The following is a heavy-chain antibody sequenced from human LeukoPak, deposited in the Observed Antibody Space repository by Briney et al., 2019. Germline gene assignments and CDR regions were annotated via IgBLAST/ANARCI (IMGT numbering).Heavy chain of an antibody. V-gene: IGHV4-61*01. Sequence: PSETLSLTCTVSGGSVSSGSYYWSWIRQPPGKGLEWIGYIYCSGSTNYNPSLKSRVTISVDTSKNQFSLKLSSVTAADTAVYYCARAGYDSLLYYYYGMDVWGQGTTVTVSS. CDR2: IYCSGST. CDR1: GGSVSSGSYY. CDR3: ARAGYDSLLYYYYGMDV. J-gene: IGHJ6*02. D-gene: IGHD5-12*01.